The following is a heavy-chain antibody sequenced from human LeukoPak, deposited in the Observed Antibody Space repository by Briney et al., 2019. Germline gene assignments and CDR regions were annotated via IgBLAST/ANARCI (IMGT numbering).Heavy chain of an antibody. CDR3: AKDLIRWERLDN. V-gene: IGHV3-30*02. Sequence: GGSLRLSCAASGFTFSSYRMTWVRQAPGKGLEWVAFIRYDGSKKYHADSVKGRFTISRDNSKNTLYLQMNSLRTEDTAVYYCAKDLIRWERLDNWGQGTQVTVSS. J-gene: IGHJ4*02. D-gene: IGHD1-26*01. CDR2: IRYDGSKK. CDR1: GFTFSSYR.